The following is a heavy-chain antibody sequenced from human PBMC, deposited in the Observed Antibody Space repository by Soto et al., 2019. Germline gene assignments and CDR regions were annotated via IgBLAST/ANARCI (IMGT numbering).Heavy chain of an antibody. CDR2: IDPSDSQT. Sequence: GESLKISCKGSGYSFAGYWITWVRQKPGKGLEWMGRIDPSDSQTYYSPSFRGHVTISATKSITTVFLQWSSLRASDTAMYYCARQIYDSDTGPNFQYYLDFWGQGTLVTVSS. D-gene: IGHD3-22*01. CDR3: ARQIYDSDTGPNFQYYLDF. CDR1: GYSFAGYW. V-gene: IGHV5-10-1*01. J-gene: IGHJ4*02.